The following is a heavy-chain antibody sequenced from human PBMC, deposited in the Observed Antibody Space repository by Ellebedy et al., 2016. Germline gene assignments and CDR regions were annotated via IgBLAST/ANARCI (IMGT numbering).Heavy chain of an antibody. CDR3: AKDIELSH. CDR1: GITINEHY. J-gene: IGHJ4*02. V-gene: IGHV3-23*01. D-gene: IGHD2/OR15-2a*01. CDR2: ISSSGVNT. Sequence: GGSLRLSXAASGITINEHYMRWVRQAPGKGLEWVSVISSSGVNTYYADSVKGRFSISRDDSRNTLFLQMNSLRAEDTAVYFCAKDIELSHWGQGSLVTVSS.